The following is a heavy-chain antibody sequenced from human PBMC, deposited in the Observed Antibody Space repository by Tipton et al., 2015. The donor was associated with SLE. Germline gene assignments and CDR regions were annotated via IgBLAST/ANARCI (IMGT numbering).Heavy chain of an antibody. CDR1: GYPISRGYF. D-gene: IGHD2-21*01. CDR3: ARSEVVSALPDY. Sequence: TLSLTCTVSGYPISRGYFWSWIRQPPGKGLEWIGTFYHSGSIYYNPSLKSRVTISVDTSRNQFSLNLSSVTAADTAVYFCARSEVVSALPDYWGQGTLVTVSS. CDR2: FYHSGSI. V-gene: IGHV4-38-2*02. J-gene: IGHJ4*02.